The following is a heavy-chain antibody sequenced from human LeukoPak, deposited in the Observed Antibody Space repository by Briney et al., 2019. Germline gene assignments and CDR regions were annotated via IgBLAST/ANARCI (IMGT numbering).Heavy chain of an antibody. D-gene: IGHD3-10*01. CDR1: GGSISSHY. CDR3: AGGSYYPKTLDY. J-gene: IGHJ4*02. V-gene: IGHV4-59*11. CDR2: IYYSGST. Sequence: SETLSLTCTVSGGSISSHYWSWIRQPPGKGLEWIGYIYYSGSTNYNPSLKSRVTISVDTSKNQFSLKLSSVTAADTAVYYCAGGSYYPKTLDYWGQGTLVTVSS.